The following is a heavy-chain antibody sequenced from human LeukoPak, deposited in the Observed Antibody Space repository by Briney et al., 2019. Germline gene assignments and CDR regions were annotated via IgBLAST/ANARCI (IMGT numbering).Heavy chain of an antibody. J-gene: IGHJ2*01. CDR3: ARITMVRGVIFDWYFDL. Sequence: GASVKVSCKASGYTFTSYGILWVQQAPGQGLEWMGWISAYNGNTNYAQKLQGRVTMTTDTSTSTAYMELRSLRSDDTAVYYCARITMVRGVIFDWYFDLWGRGTLVTVSS. CDR2: ISAYNGNT. CDR1: GYTFTSYG. V-gene: IGHV1-18*01. D-gene: IGHD3-10*01.